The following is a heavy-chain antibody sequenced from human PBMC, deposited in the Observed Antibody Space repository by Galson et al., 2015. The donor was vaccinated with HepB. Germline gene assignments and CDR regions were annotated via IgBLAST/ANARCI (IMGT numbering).Heavy chain of an antibody. Sequence: SVKVSCKASGYTFTSYGISWVRQAPGQGLEWMGWISAYNGNTNYAQKLQGRVTMTTDTSTSTAYMELRSLRSDDTAVYYCARIRPMILGYCSSTSCPRYYYYYMDVWGKGTTVTVSS. V-gene: IGHV1-18*01. CDR1: GYTFTSYG. J-gene: IGHJ6*03. D-gene: IGHD2-2*01. CDR3: ARIRPMILGYCSSTSCPRYYYYYMDV. CDR2: ISAYNGNT.